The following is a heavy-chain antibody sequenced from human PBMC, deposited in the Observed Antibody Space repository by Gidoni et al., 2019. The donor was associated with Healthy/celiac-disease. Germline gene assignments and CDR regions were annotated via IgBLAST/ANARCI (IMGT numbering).Heavy chain of an antibody. Sequence: QVQLVQSGAEVKKPGSSVKVSCKASGGTFSSYAISWVRQAPGQGLEWMGGIIPIFGTANYAQKFQGRVTITADESTSTAYMELSSLRSEDTAVYYCARGAHSTHIVVVTAIPGGFYYGMDVWGQGTTVTVSS. CDR2: IIPIFGTA. CDR3: ARGAHSTHIVVVTAIPGGFYYGMDV. V-gene: IGHV1-69*01. J-gene: IGHJ6*02. D-gene: IGHD2-21*02. CDR1: GGTFSSYA.